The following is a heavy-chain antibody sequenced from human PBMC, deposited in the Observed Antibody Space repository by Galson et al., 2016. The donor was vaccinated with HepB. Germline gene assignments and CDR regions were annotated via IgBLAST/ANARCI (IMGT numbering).Heavy chain of an antibody. V-gene: IGHV3-33*01. J-gene: IGHJ4*02. CDR2: IWYDGSNK. D-gene: IGHD6-19*01. CDR3: ARDSPRLGWTSSLDY. Sequence: SLRLSCAASGFTFRSYGMHWVRQAPGKGLEWVAVIWYDGSNKYYADSVKGRFTISRDNSKNTLYLQMNSLRAEDTAVYYCARDSPRLGWTSSLDYWGQGTLVTGPS. CDR1: GFTFRSYG.